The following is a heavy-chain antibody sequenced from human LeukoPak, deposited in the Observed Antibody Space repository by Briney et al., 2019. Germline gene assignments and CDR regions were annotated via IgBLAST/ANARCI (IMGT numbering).Heavy chain of an antibody. CDR3: AIGREESIKNPSLGASRHSPPVAFDI. D-gene: IGHD1-26*01. CDR2: IIPIFCTA. V-gene: IGHV1-69*13. J-gene: IGHJ3*02. CDR1: GGTFSSYA. Sequence: ASVKVSCKASGGTFSSYAISWVRQAPGQGLEWMGGIIPIFCTANYAQKFQGRVTITADESTSTAYMELSSLRSEDTAVYYCAIGREESIKNPSLGASRHSPPVAFDIWGQGTMVTVSS.